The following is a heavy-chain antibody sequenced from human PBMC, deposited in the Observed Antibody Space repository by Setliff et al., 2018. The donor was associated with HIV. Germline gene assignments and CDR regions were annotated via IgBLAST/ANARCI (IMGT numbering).Heavy chain of an antibody. V-gene: IGHV4-4*02. D-gene: IGHD6-6*01. Sequence: SETLSLTCAVSGGSISSSNWWSWVRQSPGKGLEWIGEINHSGTTNYNPSLKSRVTISVDTSKNQFSLKLNSVTAADTAVYYCARERARMSLDYWGQGTLVTVSS. CDR1: GGSISSSNW. CDR2: INHSGTT. J-gene: IGHJ4*02. CDR3: ARERARMSLDY.